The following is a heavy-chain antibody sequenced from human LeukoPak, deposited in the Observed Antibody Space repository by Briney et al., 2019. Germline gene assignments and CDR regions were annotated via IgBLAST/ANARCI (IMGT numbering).Heavy chain of an antibody. V-gene: IGHV3-48*03. Sequence: GGSLRLSCAASGFTFSSYEMNWVRQAPGKGLEWVSYISNSGSTIYYADSVKGRFTISRDNSKNTLYLQMNSLRAEDTAVYYCAKGARISSSWYGWQRYFDYWGQGTLVTVSS. CDR3: AKGARISSSWYGWQRYFDY. J-gene: IGHJ4*02. D-gene: IGHD6-13*01. CDR1: GFTFSSYE. CDR2: ISNSGSTI.